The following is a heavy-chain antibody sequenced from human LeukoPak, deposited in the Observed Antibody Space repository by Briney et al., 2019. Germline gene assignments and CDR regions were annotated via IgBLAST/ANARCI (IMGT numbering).Heavy chain of an antibody. CDR3: ARGAYTYYYDSSGYYGPARQYFQH. J-gene: IGHJ1*01. Sequence: SETLSLTCAVYGGSFSGYYWSWIRQPPGRGLEWIGEINHSGGTNYNPSLKSRVTISVDTSKNQFSLKLSSVTAADTAVYYCARGAYTYYYDSSGYYGPARQYFQHWGQGTLVTVSS. V-gene: IGHV4-34*01. CDR1: GGSFSGYY. CDR2: INHSGGT. D-gene: IGHD3-22*01.